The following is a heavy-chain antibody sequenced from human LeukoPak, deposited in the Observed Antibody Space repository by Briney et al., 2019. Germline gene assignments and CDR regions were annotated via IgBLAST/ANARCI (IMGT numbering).Heavy chain of an antibody. CDR3: ARDLHGSGSYTNWFDP. CDR1: GYTFTTYY. V-gene: IGHV1-46*01. D-gene: IGHD3-10*01. J-gene: IGHJ5*02. Sequence: ASVKVSCKASGYTFTTYYMHWVRQAPGQGLEWMGMISPSGGSTSYAQKFQDRVTMTRDTSTSTVYMELSSLRSEDTAVYYCARDLHGSGSYTNWFDPWGQGTLVTVSS. CDR2: ISPSGGST.